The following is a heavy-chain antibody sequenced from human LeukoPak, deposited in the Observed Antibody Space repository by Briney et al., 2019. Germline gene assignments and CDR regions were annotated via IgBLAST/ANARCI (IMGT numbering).Heavy chain of an antibody. Sequence: GGSLRLSCAASGFNFYDYAMHWVRQVPGKGLEWLSLISWDGRITYYADSVKGRFTISRDNSKNTLYLQMNSLKTEDTAVYYCTTRGTTVTTLWDYWGQGTLVTVPS. J-gene: IGHJ4*02. CDR1: GFNFYDYA. D-gene: IGHD4-17*01. V-gene: IGHV3-43*01. CDR2: ISWDGRIT. CDR3: TTRGTTVTTLWDY.